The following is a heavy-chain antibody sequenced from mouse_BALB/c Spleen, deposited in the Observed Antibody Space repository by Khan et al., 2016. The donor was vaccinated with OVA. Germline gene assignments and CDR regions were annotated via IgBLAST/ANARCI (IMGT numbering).Heavy chain of an antibody. CDR2: IWSGGNT. J-gene: IGHJ3*01. Sequence: QVQLQQSGPGLVQPSQSLSITCTVSGFSLTTYGIHWVRQSPGKGLEWLGLIWSGGNTDYNAPFISRLSISKDNSKSQVFFNMNSLQADDTAIYYCARNSYRYDFTYWGQGTLVTVSA. CDR1: GFSLTTYG. V-gene: IGHV2-2*01. CDR3: ARNSYRYDFTY. D-gene: IGHD2-12*01.